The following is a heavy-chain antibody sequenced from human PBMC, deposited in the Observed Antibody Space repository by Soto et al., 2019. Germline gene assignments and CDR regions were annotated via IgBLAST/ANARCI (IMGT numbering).Heavy chain of an antibody. J-gene: IGHJ4*02. V-gene: IGHV3-30*18. Sequence: QVQLVESGGGVVQPGRSLRLSCAASRFTFSNYGMHWVRQTPGKGLEWVAVISYDGSNKYYADSVKGRFTISRDNSKNTLYLQMNSLRAEDTAVYYGVKGGYHYFDYWGQGTLVTVSS. CDR2: ISYDGSNK. D-gene: IGHD5-12*01. CDR3: VKGGYHYFDY. CDR1: RFTFSNYG.